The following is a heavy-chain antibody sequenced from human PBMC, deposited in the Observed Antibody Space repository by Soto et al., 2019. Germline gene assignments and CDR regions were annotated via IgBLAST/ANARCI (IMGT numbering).Heavy chain of an antibody. V-gene: IGHV3-30-3*01. J-gene: IGHJ6*02. Sequence: GGSLRLSCAASGFTFSSYAMHWVRQAPCKGLEWVAVISYDGSNKYYADSVKGRFTISRDNSKNTLYLQMNSLRAEDTAVYYCARDGRYCSSTSCYNYYGMDVWGQGTTVTVSS. CDR2: ISYDGSNK. D-gene: IGHD2-2*02. CDR3: ARDGRYCSSTSCYNYYGMDV. CDR1: GFTFSSYA.